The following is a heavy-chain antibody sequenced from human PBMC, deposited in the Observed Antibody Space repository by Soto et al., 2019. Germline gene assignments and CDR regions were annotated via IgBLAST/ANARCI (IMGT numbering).Heavy chain of an antibody. D-gene: IGHD1-26*01. V-gene: IGHV3-30*18. CDR1: GFTFGNYG. CDR2: TSYDGNNK. J-gene: IGHJ4*02. Sequence: GGPLRPSFTGSGFTFGNYGLHWVRQAPGKGLEWVASTSYDGNNKYYEDSLKGRFTISRDNSKKMVYLQMTSLGPEDKAVYYCAKGGGSARDFDYWGQGVLVTSPQ. CDR3: AKGGGSARDFDY.